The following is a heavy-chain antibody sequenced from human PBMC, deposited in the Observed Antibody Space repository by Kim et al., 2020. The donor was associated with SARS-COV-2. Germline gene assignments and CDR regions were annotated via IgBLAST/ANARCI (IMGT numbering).Heavy chain of an antibody. D-gene: IGHD3-10*01. CDR3: ARSRHYYGSGSYRPPLDGNYYGMDV. CDR2: INAGNGNT. J-gene: IGHJ6*02. CDR1: GYTFTSYA. V-gene: IGHV1-3*01. Sequence: ASVKVSCKASGYTFTSYAMHWVRQAPGQRLEWMGWINAGNGNTKYSQKFQGRVTITRDTSASTAYMELSSLRSEDTAVYYCARSRHYYGSGSYRPPLDGNYYGMDVWGQGTTVTVSS.